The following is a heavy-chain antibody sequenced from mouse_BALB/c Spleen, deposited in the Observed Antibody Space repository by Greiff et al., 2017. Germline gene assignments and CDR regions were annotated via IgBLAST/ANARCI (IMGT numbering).Heavy chain of an antibody. CDR1: GFTFSSFG. CDR3: ALDGYDGAY. J-gene: IGHJ3*01. Sequence: EVQLVESGGGLVQPGGSRKLSCAASGFTFSSFGMHWVRQAPEKGLEWVAYISSGSSTIYYADTVKGRFTISRDNPKNTLFLQMTSLRSEDTAMYYCALDGYDGAYWGQGTLVTVSA. V-gene: IGHV5-17*02. D-gene: IGHD2-2*01. CDR2: ISSGSSTI.